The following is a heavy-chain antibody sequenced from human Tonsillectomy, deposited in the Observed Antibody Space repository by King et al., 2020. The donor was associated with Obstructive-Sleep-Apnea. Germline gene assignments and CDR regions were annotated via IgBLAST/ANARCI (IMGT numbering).Heavy chain of an antibody. CDR2: ISYDGNNK. CDR1: GFTFSSYG. D-gene: IGHD1-26*01. J-gene: IGHJ3*02. CDR3: AKDHSGSYFDAFDI. Sequence: VQLVESGGGVVQPGRSLRLSCAASGFTFSSYGMHWVCQAPGKGLEWVAVISYDGNNKYYADSVKGRFTISRDNSQKTLYLQMNSLRAEDTAVYYCAKDHSGSYFDAFDIWGQGTMVTVSS. V-gene: IGHV3-30*18.